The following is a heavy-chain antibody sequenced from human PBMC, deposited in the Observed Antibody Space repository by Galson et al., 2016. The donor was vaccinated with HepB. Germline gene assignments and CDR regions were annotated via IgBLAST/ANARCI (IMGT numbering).Heavy chain of an antibody. CDR2: LSGSGAHT. J-gene: IGHJ4*02. D-gene: IGHD3-16*02. CDR1: GFTFSRYA. V-gene: IGHV3-23*01. Sequence: SLRLSCAASGFTFSRYAMTWVRQAPGEGLEWVSGLSGSGAHTYYADSVEGRFTISRDNSKNTLYLQMNSLRVEDTAVYYCAKDYVGGSYLLTQFDYWGQGTLVTVSS. CDR3: AKDYVGGSYLLTQFDY.